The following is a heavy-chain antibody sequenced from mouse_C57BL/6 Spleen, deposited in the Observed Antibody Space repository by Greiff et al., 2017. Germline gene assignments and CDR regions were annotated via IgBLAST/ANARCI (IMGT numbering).Heavy chain of an antibody. Sequence: KESCKASGYTFTSYWMDWVKQRPGQGLEWIGNIYPSDSETHYNQKFKDKATLTVDKSSSTAYMQLSSLTSEDSAVYYCARSPTFAYWGQGTLVTVSA. D-gene: IGHD2-10*01. CDR1: GYTFTSYW. CDR3: ARSPTFAY. CDR2: IYPSDSET. V-gene: IGHV1-61*01. J-gene: IGHJ3*01.